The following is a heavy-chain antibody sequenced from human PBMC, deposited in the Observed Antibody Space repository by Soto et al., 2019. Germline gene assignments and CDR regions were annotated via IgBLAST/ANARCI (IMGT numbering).Heavy chain of an antibody. J-gene: IGHJ6*02. CDR2: IYYSGST. D-gene: IGHD1-7*01. V-gene: IGHV4-31*03. Sequence: QVQLQESGPGLVKPSQTLSLTCTVSGGSISSGGYYWSWIRQHPGKGLEWIGSIYYSGSTYYNPSLKSRVIISVDTSKNQFSLKLSSVTAADTAVYYCARELRDENYVYNYSGMDVWGQGTTVTVSS. CDR1: GGSISSGGYY. CDR3: ARELRDENYVYNYSGMDV.